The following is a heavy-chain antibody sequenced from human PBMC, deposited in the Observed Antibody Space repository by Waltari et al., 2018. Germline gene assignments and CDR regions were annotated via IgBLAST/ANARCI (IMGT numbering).Heavy chain of an antibody. V-gene: IGHV4-39*07. Sequence: QLQLQESGPGLVKPSETLSLTCTVSGGSISSSSYYWGWIRQPPGKGLEWIGSIYYSGSTYYNPSLKSRVTISVDTSKNQFSLKLSSVTAADTAVYYCARDLSKVRGWFDPWGQGTLVTASS. D-gene: IGHD2-2*01. CDR2: IYYSGST. J-gene: IGHJ5*02. CDR1: GGSISSSSYY. CDR3: ARDLSKVRGWFDP.